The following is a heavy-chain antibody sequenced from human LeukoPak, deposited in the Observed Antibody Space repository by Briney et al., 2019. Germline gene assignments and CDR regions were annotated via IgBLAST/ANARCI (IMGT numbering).Heavy chain of an antibody. Sequence: GGSLRLSCSASGFPFSSYAMHWVHQAPGKGLEYVSAISDSGGSTYYADSVKGRFTISRDNSKNTLYLQMSSLRAEDTAVYFCVRGYSFGPYGMDVWGQGTTVTVSS. CDR2: ISDSGGST. CDR3: VRGYSFGPYGMDV. V-gene: IGHV3-64D*09. CDR1: GFPFSSYA. D-gene: IGHD2-15*01. J-gene: IGHJ6*02.